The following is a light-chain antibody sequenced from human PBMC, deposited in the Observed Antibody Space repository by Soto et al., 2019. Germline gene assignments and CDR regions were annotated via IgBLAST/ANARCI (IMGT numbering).Light chain of an antibody. CDR2: GAS. J-gene: IGKJ1*01. V-gene: IGKV3-20*01. Sequence: EVVWTQSPGTLSLSPGERATLSCRASQSVSSSYLAWYQQKPGQAPRLLIYGASSRATGIPDRFSGSGSGTDFTLTISRLEPEDFAVYYCQQYGSSPQTFGQRTKVDIK. CDR3: QQYGSSPQT. CDR1: QSVSSSY.